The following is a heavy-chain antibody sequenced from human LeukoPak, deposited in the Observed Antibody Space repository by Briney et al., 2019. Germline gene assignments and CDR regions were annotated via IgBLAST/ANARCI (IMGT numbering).Heavy chain of an antibody. J-gene: IGHJ4*02. CDR1: GYTFTSYG. CDR3: ARDYDYVWGSYRSGFDY. Sequence: ASVKVSCKASGYTFTSYGISWVRQAPGQGLEWTGWISAYNGNTNYAQKLQGRVTMTTDTSTSTAYMELRSLRSDDTAVYYCARDYDYVWGSYRSGFDYWGQGTLVTVSS. V-gene: IGHV1-18*01. CDR2: ISAYNGNT. D-gene: IGHD3-16*02.